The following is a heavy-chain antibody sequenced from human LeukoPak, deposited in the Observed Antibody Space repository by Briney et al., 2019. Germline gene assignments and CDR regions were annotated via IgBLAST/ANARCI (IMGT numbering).Heavy chain of an antibody. D-gene: IGHD2-2*01. CDR1: GGSVSSYY. V-gene: IGHV4-59*02. J-gene: IGHJ4*02. Sequence: SETLSLTCTVSGGSVSSYYWSWIRQPPGKGLEWIGYIYYSGSTNYNPSLKSRVTISVDTSKNQFSLKLSSVTAADTAVYYCAAYEPAAIQFDYWGQGTLVTVSS. CDR3: AAYEPAAIQFDY. CDR2: IYYSGST.